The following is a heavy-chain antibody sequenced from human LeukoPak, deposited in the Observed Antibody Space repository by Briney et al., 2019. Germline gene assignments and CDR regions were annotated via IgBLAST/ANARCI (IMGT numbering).Heavy chain of an antibody. V-gene: IGHV3-23*01. J-gene: IGHJ4*02. CDR3: AKLYDILGY. CDR2: ISGSGGST. Sequence: AGGSLRLSYAGSGFTFSSYAMSWVRQAPGKGLEWVSAISGSGGSTYYADSVKGRFTISRDNSKNTLYLQMNSLRAEDTAVYYCAKLYDILGYWGQGTLVTVSS. D-gene: IGHD3-9*01. CDR1: GFTFSSYA.